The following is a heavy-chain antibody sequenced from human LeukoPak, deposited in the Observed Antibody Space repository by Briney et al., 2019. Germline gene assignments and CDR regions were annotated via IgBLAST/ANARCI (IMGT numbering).Heavy chain of an antibody. CDR2: ISGSGGST. J-gene: IGHJ4*02. CDR3: AKGGSYFDPNDY. Sequence: GGSLRLSCEASGFAFSSYAMSWVRQAPGKGLEWVSAISGSGGSTYYADSVKGRFTISRDNSKNTLYLQMNSLRAEDTAVYYCAKGGSYFDPNDYWGQGTLVTVSS. CDR1: GFAFSSYA. V-gene: IGHV3-23*01. D-gene: IGHD3-10*01.